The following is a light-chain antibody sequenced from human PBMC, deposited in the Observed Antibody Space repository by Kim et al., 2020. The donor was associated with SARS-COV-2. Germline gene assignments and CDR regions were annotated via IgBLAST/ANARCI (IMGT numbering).Light chain of an antibody. CDR1: KLGDKY. Sequence: SYELTQPPSVSVSPGQTASITCSGDKLGDKYACWYQQKPGQSPVLVIYQDSKRPSGIPERFSGSNSGNTATLTISGTQAMDEADYYCQAWDSITPVFGGGTQLTVL. CDR3: QAWDSITPV. J-gene: IGLJ3*02. CDR2: QDS. V-gene: IGLV3-1*01.